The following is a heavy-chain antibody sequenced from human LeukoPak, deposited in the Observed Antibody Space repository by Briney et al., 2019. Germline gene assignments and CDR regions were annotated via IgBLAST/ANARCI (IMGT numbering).Heavy chain of an antibody. Sequence: GGSPRLSCAASGFTFTKYAMHWVRQAPGKGLEWVAVISYDGNNKYYADSVKGRFTASRDNSKNTLYLHMSTLRAEDTAVYYCANLPYYYDSSGYYFWGQGTLVTVSS. J-gene: IGHJ4*02. V-gene: IGHV3-30*18. D-gene: IGHD3-22*01. CDR3: ANLPYYYDSSGYYF. CDR2: ISYDGNNK. CDR1: GFTFTKYA.